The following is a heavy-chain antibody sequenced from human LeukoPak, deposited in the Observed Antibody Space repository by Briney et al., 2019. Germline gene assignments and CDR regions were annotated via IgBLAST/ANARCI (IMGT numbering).Heavy chain of an antibody. D-gene: IGHD3-10*01. CDR3: ARRYGSGSYYNVYYFDY. Sequence: GESLKISCKGSGYSFTSYWIGWVRQMPGKGLEWMGIIYPGDSGTRYSPSFQGQVTISADKSISTAYLQWSSLKASDTAMYYCARRYGSGSYYNVYYFDYWGQGTLVTVSS. CDR2: IYPGDSGT. J-gene: IGHJ4*02. CDR1: GYSFTSYW. V-gene: IGHV5-51*01.